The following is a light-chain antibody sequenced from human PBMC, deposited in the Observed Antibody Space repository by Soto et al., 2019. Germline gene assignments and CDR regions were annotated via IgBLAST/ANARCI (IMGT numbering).Light chain of an antibody. CDR3: QQYNNFWT. CDR2: DAS. J-gene: IGKJ1*01. V-gene: IGKV1-5*01. Sequence: DIQMTQSPSALSASVGDRVPITCRASQSISSWLAWYQQKPGKAPRLLIYDASYLERGVPSRFSGSGAGTEFTLTISDLQPDDLGTYYCQQYNNFWTFGPGNKVEI. CDR1: QSISSW.